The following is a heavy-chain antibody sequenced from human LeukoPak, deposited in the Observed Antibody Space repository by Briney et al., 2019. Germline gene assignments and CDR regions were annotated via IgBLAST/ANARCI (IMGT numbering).Heavy chain of an antibody. CDR2: ISSSGSTI. CDR1: GFTFSSYE. CDR3: TRLGPGTTGT. J-gene: IGHJ5*02. V-gene: IGHV3-48*03. D-gene: IGHD1-1*01. Sequence: GGSLRLSCAAPGFTFSSYEMNWVRQAPGKGLEWVSYISSSGSTIYYADSVKGRFTISRDNAKNSLYLQMNSPRAEDTAVFYCTRLGPGTTGTWGQGTLVTVSS.